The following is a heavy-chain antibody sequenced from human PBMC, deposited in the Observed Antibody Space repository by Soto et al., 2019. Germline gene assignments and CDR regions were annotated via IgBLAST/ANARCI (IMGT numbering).Heavy chain of an antibody. D-gene: IGHD3-3*01. CDR3: AKDGLGYYDFWSGYYPIDY. V-gene: IGHV3-23*01. Sequence: GGSLRLSCAASGFTFSSYAMSWVRQAPGKGLEWVSAISGSGGSTYYEDSVKGRFTISRDNSKNTLYLQMNSLRAEDTDVYYCAKDGLGYYDFWSGYYPIDYWGQGTLVTVSS. CDR1: GFTFSSYA. CDR2: ISGSGGST. J-gene: IGHJ4*02.